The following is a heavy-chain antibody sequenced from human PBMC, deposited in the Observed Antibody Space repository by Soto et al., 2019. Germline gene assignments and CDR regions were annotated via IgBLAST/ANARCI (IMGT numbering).Heavy chain of an antibody. V-gene: IGHV1-69*01. CDR3: VRGWGDDSSDYYYAY. Sequence: QVPLVQSGAEVKKPGSSVKVSCKASGGTFSHNAISWVRQAPGQGLEWMGGIIPIFGTANYAQKFKSIVTIAADESTSTAYMELSSLRSEDTAVYYCVRGWGDDSSDYYYAYWGQGTLVTVSS. J-gene: IGHJ4*02. CDR2: IIPIFGTA. D-gene: IGHD3-22*01. CDR1: GGTFSHNA.